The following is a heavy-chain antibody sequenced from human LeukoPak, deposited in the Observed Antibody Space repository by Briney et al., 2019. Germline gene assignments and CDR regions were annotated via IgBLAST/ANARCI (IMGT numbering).Heavy chain of an antibody. CDR3: ARETPPDYYYGMDV. V-gene: IGHV1-8*01. CDR1: GYTFTSYD. CDR2: MNPNSGNT. D-gene: IGHD1-14*01. J-gene: IGHJ6*02. Sequence: ASVKVSCKASGYTFTSYDINWVRQATGQGLEWMGWMNPNSGNTGYAQKFQGRVTMTRNTSISTAYMELSSLRSEDTAVYYCARETPPDYYYGMDVWGQGTTVTVSS.